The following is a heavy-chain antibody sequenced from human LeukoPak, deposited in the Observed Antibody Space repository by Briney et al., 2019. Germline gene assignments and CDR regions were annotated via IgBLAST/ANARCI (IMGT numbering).Heavy chain of an antibody. V-gene: IGHV4-61*02. Sequence: ASQTLSLTCTVSGGSISSGSYYWRWIRQPAGKGLEWIGRIYTSGSTNYNPSPKSRITISVDTSKNQFSLKLSSVAAADTAVYYCARELLDWNDDRVWFDPWGQGTLVTVSS. CDR1: GGSISSGSYY. CDR3: ARELLDWNDDRVWFDP. CDR2: IYTSGST. J-gene: IGHJ5*02. D-gene: IGHD1-1*01.